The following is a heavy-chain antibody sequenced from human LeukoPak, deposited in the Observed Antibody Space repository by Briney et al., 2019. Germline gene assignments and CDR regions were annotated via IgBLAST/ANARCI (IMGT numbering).Heavy chain of an antibody. J-gene: IGHJ4*02. D-gene: IGHD5-18*01. Sequence: GGSLRLSCAASGFTFSSYAMSWVRQAPGKGLEWVSAISGSGDSTFYADSVKGRFTISRDNSKNTLYLQMNSLRAEDTAVYYCAKDNRYNYGYYFDYWGQGTLVTVSS. V-gene: IGHV3-23*01. CDR2: ISGSGDST. CDR1: GFTFSSYA. CDR3: AKDNRYNYGYYFDY.